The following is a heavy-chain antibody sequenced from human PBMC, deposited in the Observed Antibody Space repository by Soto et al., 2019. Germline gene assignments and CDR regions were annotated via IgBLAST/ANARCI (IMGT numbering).Heavy chain of an antibody. CDR1: GYTFTSYY. CDR3: ARMIFGVVFDYYYGMDV. V-gene: IGHV1-46*01. CDR2: INPSGGST. D-gene: IGHD3-3*01. Sequence: GASVKVSCKASGYTFTSYYMHWVRQAPGQGLEWMGIINPSGGSTSYAQKFQGRVTMTRDTSTSTVYMELSSLRSEDTAVYYCARMIFGVVFDYYYGMDVWGQGTTVTVSS. J-gene: IGHJ6*02.